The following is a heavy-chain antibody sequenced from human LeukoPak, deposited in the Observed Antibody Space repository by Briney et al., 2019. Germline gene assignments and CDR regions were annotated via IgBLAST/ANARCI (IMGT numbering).Heavy chain of an antibody. D-gene: IGHD6-19*01. J-gene: IGHJ4*02. CDR3: ARGRSAVAGIYDY. Sequence: SETLSLTCSVYGGSFSGFYWNWIRQPPGKGLEWIGEINHSGSTHYSPSLKSRLSISVDPSKNQFSLKLSSVTAADTAVYYCARGRSAVAGIYDYWGQGTLVTVSS. CDR2: INHSGST. CDR1: GGSFSGFY. V-gene: IGHV4-34*01.